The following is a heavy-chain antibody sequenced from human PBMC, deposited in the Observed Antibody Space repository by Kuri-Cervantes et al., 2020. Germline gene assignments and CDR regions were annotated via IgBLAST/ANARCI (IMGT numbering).Heavy chain of an antibody. Sequence: GESLKISCAASGFTFSSYSMNWVRQAPGKGLEWVSSISSSSSYIYYADSVKGRFTISRDSAKNSLFLQMNSLRAEDTAVYYCAREFGRPAQWFREEKAFDIWGQGTMVTVSS. CDR1: GFTFSSYS. D-gene: IGHD3-10*01. CDR3: AREFGRPAQWFREEKAFDI. CDR2: ISSSSSYI. J-gene: IGHJ3*02. V-gene: IGHV3-21*01.